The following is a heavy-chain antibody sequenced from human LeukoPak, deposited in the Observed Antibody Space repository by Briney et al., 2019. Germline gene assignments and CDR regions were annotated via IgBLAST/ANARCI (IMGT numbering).Heavy chain of an antibody. D-gene: IGHD6-13*01. CDR1: GGSISSGGYY. J-gene: IGHJ5*02. CDR3: ARDIAAAGPNWFDP. CDR2: IYYSGST. V-gene: IGHV4-31*03. Sequence: SETLSLTCTVSGGSISSGGYYWSWIRQHPGKGLEWIGYIYYSGSTYYNPSLKSRVTISVDTSKNQFSLKLSSVTAADTAMYYCARDIAAAGPNWFDPWGQGTLVTVSS.